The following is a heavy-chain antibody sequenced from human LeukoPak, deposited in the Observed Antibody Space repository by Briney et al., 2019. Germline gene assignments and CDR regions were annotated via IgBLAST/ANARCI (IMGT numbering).Heavy chain of an antibody. D-gene: IGHD1-26*01. CDR3: AKGWWELRGPLDY. CDR1: GFTFDDYA. J-gene: IGHJ4*02. Sequence: GGSLRLSCAASGFTFDDYAMHWARQAPGKGLEWVSGISWNSGSIGYADSVKGRFTISRDNAKNSLYLQMNSLRAEDTALYYCAKGWWELRGPLDYWGQGTLVTVSS. V-gene: IGHV3-9*01. CDR2: ISWNSGSI.